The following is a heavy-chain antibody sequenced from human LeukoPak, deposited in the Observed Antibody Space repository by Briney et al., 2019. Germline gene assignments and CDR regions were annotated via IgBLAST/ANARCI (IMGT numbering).Heavy chain of an antibody. D-gene: IGHD6-6*01. CDR1: GGSISSYY. CDR3: ARDVQLVSPHYYYYYMDV. Sequence: PSKTLSLTCTVSGGSISSYYWGWIRQPPGKGLEWIGSIYHSGSTYYNPSLKSRVTISVDTSKNQFSLKLSSVTAADTAVYYCARDVQLVSPHYYYYYMDVWGKGTTVTVSS. J-gene: IGHJ6*03. CDR2: IYHSGST. V-gene: IGHV4-38-2*02.